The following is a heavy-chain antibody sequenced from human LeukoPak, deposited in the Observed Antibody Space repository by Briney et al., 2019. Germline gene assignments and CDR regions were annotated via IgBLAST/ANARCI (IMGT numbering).Heavy chain of an antibody. CDR3: ARDFGLLWFGESPMDDY. CDR1: GFTFSSYA. V-gene: IGHV3-30-3*01. Sequence: GGSLRLSCAASGFTFSSYAMHWVRQAPGKGLEWVAVISYDGSNKYYADSVKGRFTISRDNSKNTLYLQMNSLRAEDTAVYYCARDFGLLWFGESPMDDYWGQGTLVTVSS. CDR2: ISYDGSNK. J-gene: IGHJ4*02. D-gene: IGHD3-10*01.